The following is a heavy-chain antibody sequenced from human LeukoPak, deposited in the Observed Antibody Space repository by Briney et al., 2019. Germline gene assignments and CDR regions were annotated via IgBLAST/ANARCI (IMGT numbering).Heavy chain of an antibody. CDR3: ARGILLWFGETQFDY. CDR2: INHSGST. V-gene: IGHV4-34*01. D-gene: IGHD3-10*01. CDR1: GGSFSGYY. J-gene: IGHJ4*02. Sequence: SETLSLTCAVYGGSFSGYYWSWIRQPPGKGLEWIGEINHSGSTNYNPPLKSRVTISVDTSKNQFSLKLSSVTAADTAVYYCARGILLWFGETQFDYWGQGTLVTVSS.